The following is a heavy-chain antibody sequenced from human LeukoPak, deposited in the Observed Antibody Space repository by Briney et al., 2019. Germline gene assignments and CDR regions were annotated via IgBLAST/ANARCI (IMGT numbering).Heavy chain of an antibody. J-gene: IGHJ4*02. V-gene: IGHV3-15*01. CDR1: GYSFRTYA. CDR3: TTVQQWLAQALGY. CDR2: MKKTSDGGAA. D-gene: IGHD6-19*01. Sequence: GSLRLSCAASGYSFRTYAMCCVPQAPGKGLEWVSHMKKTSDGGAADYAARVKGRFTISRDDSKDTLYLQKTSVNTEDTAVYYCTTVQQWLAQALGYGGQGTLVTVSS.